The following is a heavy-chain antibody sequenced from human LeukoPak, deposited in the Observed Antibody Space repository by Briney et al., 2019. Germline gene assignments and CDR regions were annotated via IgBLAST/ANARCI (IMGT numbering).Heavy chain of an antibody. CDR1: GFTFSDAW. Sequence: GGPLRLSCAASGFTFSDAWMNWVRQAPGKGLEWVGRIKRKTDGEPTDYAAPVKGRFTISRDDSKNTLYLQMNSLKTEDTAVYYCTTNDAFDIWGQGTMVTVSS. CDR3: TTNDAFDI. CDR2: IKRKTDGEPT. J-gene: IGHJ3*02. V-gene: IGHV3-15*01.